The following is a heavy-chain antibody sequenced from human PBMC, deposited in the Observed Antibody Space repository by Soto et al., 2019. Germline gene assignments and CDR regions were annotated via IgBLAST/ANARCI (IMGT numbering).Heavy chain of an antibody. CDR1: GGPISSSTYY. D-gene: IGHD5-12*01. CDR3: ARHGGRWLQRQFDF. V-gene: IGHV4-39*01. Sequence: SETLSLTCAVSGGPISSSTYYWGWIRQPPGKGLEWIGSFFYGGSTYYNPSLKSRVNISADTSKNQFSLKVNSMTAADTAVYYCARHGGRWLQRQFDFWGQGTMVTVSS. J-gene: IGHJ4*02. CDR2: FFYGGST.